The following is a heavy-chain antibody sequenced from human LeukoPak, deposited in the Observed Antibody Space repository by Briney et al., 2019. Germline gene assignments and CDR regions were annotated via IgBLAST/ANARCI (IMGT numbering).Heavy chain of an antibody. J-gene: IGHJ3*02. CDR1: GGSISSGDYY. Sequence: TSENLSLTCTVSGGSISSGDYYWSWIRQPPGKGLEWIGYIYYSGNTYYNPSLKSRLTISVDTSKNQFSLNLNSVTAADTAVYYCARVAYGGPNDAFDIWGQGTMVTVSS. D-gene: IGHD3-16*01. CDR2: IYYSGNT. CDR3: ARVAYGGPNDAFDI. V-gene: IGHV4-30-4*01.